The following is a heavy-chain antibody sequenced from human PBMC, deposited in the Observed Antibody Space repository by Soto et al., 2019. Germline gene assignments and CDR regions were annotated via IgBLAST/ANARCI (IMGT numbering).Heavy chain of an antibody. CDR3: ARDSGAMDV. CDR1: GVSISRSDW. D-gene: IGHD3-10*01. Sequence: QVQLQESGPGLVKPSETLSLTCAVSGVSISRSDWWSWVRQPPGKGLEWIGEIYHTGSTKYNPSLKRRVAMSVDKAKNQIFLKLNSVTAADTAVYYCARDSGAMDVWGQGTTVIVSS. CDR2: IYHTGST. J-gene: IGHJ6*02. V-gene: IGHV4-4*02.